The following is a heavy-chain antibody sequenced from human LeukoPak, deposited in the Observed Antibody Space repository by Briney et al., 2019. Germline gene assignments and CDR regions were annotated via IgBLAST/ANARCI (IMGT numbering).Heavy chain of an antibody. V-gene: IGHV3-7*01. CDR1: GFTFSNYW. CDR3: ARDNSGTY. J-gene: IGHJ4*02. CDR2: IDEGGSFK. Sequence: SGRFLRLSCVASGFTFSNYWMFWVRQAPGKGLAWVANIDEGGSFKNYVDPVKGRFTISRDNAENSLYLQMNSLRAEDTAVYYCARDNSGTYWGQGTLVTVSP. D-gene: IGHD1-26*01.